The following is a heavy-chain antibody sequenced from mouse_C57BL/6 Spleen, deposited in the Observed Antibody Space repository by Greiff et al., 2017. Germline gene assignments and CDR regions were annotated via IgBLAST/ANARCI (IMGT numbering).Heavy chain of an antibody. Sequence: QVQLQQSGPELVKPGASVKISCKASGYAFSSSWMNWVKQRPGKGLEWIGRIYPGDGDTNYNGKFKGKATLTADKSSSTAYMQLSSLTSEDSAVYFCARKTAQAYAMDYWGQGTSVTVSS. CDR1: GYAFSSSW. D-gene: IGHD3-2*02. CDR3: ARKTAQAYAMDY. CDR2: IYPGDGDT. V-gene: IGHV1-82*01. J-gene: IGHJ4*01.